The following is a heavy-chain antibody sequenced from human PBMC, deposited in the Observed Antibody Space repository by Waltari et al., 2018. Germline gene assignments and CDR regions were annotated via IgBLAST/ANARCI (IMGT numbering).Heavy chain of an antibody. CDR2: IKEDGGRK. J-gene: IGHJ4*02. CDR1: GFTLSNYW. CDR3: VRNRGWQQFDF. Sequence: EVQLVESGGGLVQPGGSLRLSGAVSGFTLSNYWMGWVRQAPGKGLEWVAGIKEDGGRKDYVDSVKGRFTISRDNAKSTLYLQMNSLRAEDTAVFYCVRNRGWQQFDFWGQGTLVTVSS. D-gene: IGHD2-15*01. V-gene: IGHV3-7*01.